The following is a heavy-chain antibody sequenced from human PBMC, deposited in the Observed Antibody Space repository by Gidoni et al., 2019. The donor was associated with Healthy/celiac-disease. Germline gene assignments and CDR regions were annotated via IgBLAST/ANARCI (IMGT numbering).Heavy chain of an antibody. D-gene: IGHD2-15*01. CDR3: AREAGYCSGGSCYSLLDY. CDR2: ISSSSSNR. J-gene: IGHJ4*02. Sequence: EVQLVESGGGLVQLGGSLRLSCAASGFTFSRYSLNWVRQAPGKGLEWVSYISSSSSNRDYADSVKGRFTISRDNAKNSLYLQMNSLRAEDTAVYYCAREAGYCSGGSCYSLLDYWGQGTLVTVSS. V-gene: IGHV3-48*01. CDR1: GFTFSRYS.